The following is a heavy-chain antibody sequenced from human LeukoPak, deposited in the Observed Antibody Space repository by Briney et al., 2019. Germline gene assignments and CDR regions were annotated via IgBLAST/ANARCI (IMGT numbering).Heavy chain of an antibody. J-gene: IGHJ5*02. CDR2: IIPIFGIA. D-gene: IGHD2-2*01. Sequence: SVKVSCKASGGTFSSYAISWVRQAPGQGLEWMGRIIPIFGIANYAQKFQGRVTITADKSTSTAYMELSSLRSEDTAVYYCARVKRGYCSSTSCSSWFDPWGQGTLVTVSS. CDR1: GGTFSSYA. CDR3: ARVKRGYCSSTSCSSWFDP. V-gene: IGHV1-69*04.